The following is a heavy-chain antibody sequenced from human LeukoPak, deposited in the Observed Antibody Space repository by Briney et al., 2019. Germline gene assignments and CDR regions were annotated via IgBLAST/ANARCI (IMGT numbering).Heavy chain of an antibody. D-gene: IGHD6-13*01. J-gene: IGHJ5*02. V-gene: IGHV4-34*01. CDR1: GGSFSGYY. Sequence: PSETPSLTCAVYGGSFSGYYWSWIRQPPGKGLEWIGEINHSGSTNYNPSLKSRVTISVDTSKNQFSLKLSSVTAADTAVYYCARGRPIAAVNWFDPWGQGTLVTVSS. CDR2: INHSGST. CDR3: ARGRPIAAVNWFDP.